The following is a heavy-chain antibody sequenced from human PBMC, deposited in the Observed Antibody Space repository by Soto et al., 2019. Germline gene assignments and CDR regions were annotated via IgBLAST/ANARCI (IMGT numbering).Heavy chain of an antibody. CDR3: ARDLVAARPYFDY. V-gene: IGHV3-21*01. CDR2: ISSSSSYI. Sequence: EVQLVESGGGLVKPGGSLRLSCAASGFTFSSYSMNWVRQAPGKGVEWVSSISSSSSYIYYADSVKGRFTISRDNAKNSLYLQMNSLRAEDTAVYYCARDLVAARPYFDYWGQGTLVTVSS. J-gene: IGHJ4*02. D-gene: IGHD6-6*01. CDR1: GFTFSSYS.